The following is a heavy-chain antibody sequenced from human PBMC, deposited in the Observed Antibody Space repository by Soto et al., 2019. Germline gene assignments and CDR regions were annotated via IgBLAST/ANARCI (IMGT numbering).Heavy chain of an antibody. D-gene: IGHD2-2*01. Sequence: QVQLVQSGAEVKKPGSSVKVSCKASGGTFSSYAISWVRQAPGQGLEWMGGIIPIFGTANYAQKFQGRVTSTADESTSTANMELSSLRAEDTAVYYCAREEPGYCSSTSCFSSTRYYYYGMDVWGQGTTVTVSS. CDR3: AREEPGYCSSTSCFSSTRYYYYGMDV. V-gene: IGHV1-69*01. J-gene: IGHJ6*02. CDR2: IIPIFGTA. CDR1: GGTFSSYA.